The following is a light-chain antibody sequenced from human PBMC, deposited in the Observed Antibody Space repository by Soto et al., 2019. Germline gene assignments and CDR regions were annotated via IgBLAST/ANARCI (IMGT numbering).Light chain of an antibody. V-gene: IGLV2-14*01. CDR1: SSDVGGYIY. J-gene: IGLJ1*01. CDR2: EVS. CDR3: SSYTSSRTYV. Sequence: QSALTQPASVSGSPGQSITISCTGTSSDVGGYIYVSWYQQHPGKAPKLMIYEVSNRPSGVSNRFSGSKSGNTASLTISGLQAEDEADDYCSSYTSSRTYVFGTGTKVTVL.